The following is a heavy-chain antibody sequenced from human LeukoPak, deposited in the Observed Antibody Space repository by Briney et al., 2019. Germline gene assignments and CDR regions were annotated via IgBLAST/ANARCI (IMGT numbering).Heavy chain of an antibody. CDR1: GYTFTSYD. V-gene: IGHV1-8*01. Sequence: GASVKVSCKASGYTFTSYDINWVRQATGQGLEWMGWMNPNSGNTGYAQKFQGRVTMTRNTSISTAYMELSSLRSEDTAVYYCARDLKRRYGCSSTSCYWFDPWGQGTLVTVSS. J-gene: IGHJ5*02. D-gene: IGHD2-2*01. CDR2: MNPNSGNT. CDR3: ARDLKRRYGCSSTSCYWFDP.